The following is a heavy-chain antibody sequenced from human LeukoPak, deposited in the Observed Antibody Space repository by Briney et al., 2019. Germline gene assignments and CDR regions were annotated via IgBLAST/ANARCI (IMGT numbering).Heavy chain of an antibody. Sequence: SETLSLTCDVSGVSIQSYWWSWVRKPAGKGLEWIGRIYTTGRTKYSPSFQSRVTMSIDVSSNQFSLTLRSVTAADTAVYYCARSGYTISAYHSDFWGQGAPVTVSS. V-gene: IGHV4-4*07. CDR1: GVSIQSYW. CDR3: ARSGYTISAYHSDF. J-gene: IGHJ4*01. CDR2: IYTTGRT. D-gene: IGHD5-18*01.